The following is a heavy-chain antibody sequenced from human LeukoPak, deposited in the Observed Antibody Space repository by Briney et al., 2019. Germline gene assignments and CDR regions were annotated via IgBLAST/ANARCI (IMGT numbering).Heavy chain of an antibody. D-gene: IGHD2-15*01. J-gene: IGHJ4*02. CDR1: GGSISSSSYY. Sequence: SETLSLTCTVSGGSISSSSYYWGWIRQPPGKGLEWIGSIYYSGSTYYNPSLKSRVTISVDTSKNQFSLKLSSVTAADTAVYYCARHFGVVAAKRLYYFDYWGQGTLVTVSS. CDR2: IYYSGST. V-gene: IGHV4-39*01. CDR3: ARHFGVVAAKRLYYFDY.